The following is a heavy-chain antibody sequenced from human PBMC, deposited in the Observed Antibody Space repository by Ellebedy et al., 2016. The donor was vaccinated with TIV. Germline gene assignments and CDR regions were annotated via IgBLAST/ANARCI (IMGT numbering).Heavy chain of an antibody. CDR3: ARQGYRGYSYGATYTPFDY. D-gene: IGHD5-18*01. Sequence: MPSETLSLTCTVSGGSISSSTYYWGWIRQSPGKGLEWIGNIYYSGSTYYNPSLKSRVTISVDTSKNQFSLKLSSVTAADTAVYYCARQGYRGYSYGATYTPFDYWGQGTLVTVSS. V-gene: IGHV4-39*01. CDR1: GGSISSSTYY. CDR2: IYYSGST. J-gene: IGHJ4*02.